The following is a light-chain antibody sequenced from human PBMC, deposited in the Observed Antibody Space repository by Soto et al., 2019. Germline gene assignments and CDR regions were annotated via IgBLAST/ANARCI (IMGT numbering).Light chain of an antibody. Sequence: EIVMTQSPATLSVSPGERATLSCRASHSVSGNLAWYQQKPGQAPSLLIYGASTRATGLPARFSGSGSGTEFTLTISSLQSEDFAVYYCQQYNNWLITFGQGTRLEIK. J-gene: IGKJ5*01. V-gene: IGKV3-15*01. CDR1: HSVSGN. CDR3: QQYNNWLIT. CDR2: GAS.